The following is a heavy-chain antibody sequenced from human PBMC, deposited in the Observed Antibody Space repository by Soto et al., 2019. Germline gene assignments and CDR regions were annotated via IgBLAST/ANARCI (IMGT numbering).Heavy chain of an antibody. CDR3: ARYRREAVAGYTLDN. J-gene: IGHJ4*02. CDR2: VYNSGST. D-gene: IGHD6-13*01. Sequence: PXXTLSLPCTVSGGSVSSNYWTWIRQPPGKGLELIGYVYNSGSTNYKPSLKSRVTISEDTSKRQFSLKVNSMTAADTAVYYCARYRREAVAGYTLDNWGQGILGTVS. V-gene: IGHV4-59*02. CDR1: GGSVSSNY.